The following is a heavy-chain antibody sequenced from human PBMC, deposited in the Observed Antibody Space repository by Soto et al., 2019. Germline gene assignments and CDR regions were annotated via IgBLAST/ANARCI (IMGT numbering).Heavy chain of an antibody. CDR2: FDPEDGET. V-gene: IGHV1-24*01. J-gene: IGHJ4*02. Sequence: GASVKVSCKVSGYTLTELSMHWVRQAPGKGLEWMGGFDPEDGETIYAQKFQGRVTMTEDTSTDTAYMELSSLRSEDTAVYYCATVKLVGGEYYFXYWGQGTLVTVSS. CDR1: GYTLTELS. CDR3: ATVKLVGGEYYFXY. D-gene: IGHD3-16*01.